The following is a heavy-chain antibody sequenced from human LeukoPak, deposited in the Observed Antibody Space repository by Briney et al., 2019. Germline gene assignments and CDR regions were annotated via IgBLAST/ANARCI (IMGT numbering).Heavy chain of an antibody. Sequence: SETLSLTCTVSGDSISNYYWSWIRQPPGKGLEWLGHISYIGSTNYNPSLNSRVTISVDTSKNQFSLKLSSVTAADTAVYYCARGRWLQLGPDYWGQGTLVTVSS. CDR1: GDSISNYY. V-gene: IGHV4-59*12. D-gene: IGHD5-24*01. J-gene: IGHJ4*02. CDR3: ARGRWLQLGPDY. CDR2: ISYIGST.